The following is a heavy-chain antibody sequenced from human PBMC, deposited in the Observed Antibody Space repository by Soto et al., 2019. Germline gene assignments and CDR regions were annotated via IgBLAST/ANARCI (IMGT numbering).Heavy chain of an antibody. CDR3: ARGSGLTYFDY. V-gene: IGHV1-3*01. CDR1: GYTFTSYA. D-gene: IGHD3-10*01. J-gene: IGHJ4*02. Sequence: QVQLVQSGAEVKKPGASVKVSCKASGYTFTSYAMHWVRQAPGQRLEWMGRINAGNGNTKYSQKFQGRVTITRDTSASTAYMELSSLRSEDTAVYYCARGSGLTYFDYWGQGTLVTVSS. CDR2: INAGNGNT.